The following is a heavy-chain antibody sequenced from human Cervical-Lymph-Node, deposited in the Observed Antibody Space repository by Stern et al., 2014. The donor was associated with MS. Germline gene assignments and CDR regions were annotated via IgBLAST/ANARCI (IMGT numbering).Heavy chain of an antibody. CDR1: GDTFSTDT. CDR2: IIPTLGIA. J-gene: IGHJ5*02. D-gene: IGHD6-13*01. CDR3: ARMSSIAAGWFDP. Sequence: VQLVQSGPEVKKPGSSVKVSCKASGDTFSTDTISWVRQAPGQGPEWMGRIIPTLGIAKYAQKFQGRVTISADESTTTAYMELDSLTSEDTAVYYCARMSSIAAGWFDPWGQGTLVTVAS. V-gene: IGHV1-69*09.